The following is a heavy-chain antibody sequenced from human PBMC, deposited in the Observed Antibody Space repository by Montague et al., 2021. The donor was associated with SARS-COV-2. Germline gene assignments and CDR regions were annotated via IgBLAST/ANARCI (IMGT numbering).Heavy chain of an antibody. D-gene: IGHD3/OR15-3a*01. CDR2: IYPGDSDT. CDR3: ARHREGVDFYYFYGMDV. CDR1: GYSFSNYW. Sequence: QSGAEVKKPGGSLKVSCKGSGYSFSNYWIGWVRQMPGKGLEWVGLIYPGDSDTRYSPSFQGQVTISADTSISTTYLQWSSLKASDTAMYYCARHREGVDFYYFYGMDVWGQGTTVTVSS. V-gene: IGHV5-51*01. J-gene: IGHJ6*02.